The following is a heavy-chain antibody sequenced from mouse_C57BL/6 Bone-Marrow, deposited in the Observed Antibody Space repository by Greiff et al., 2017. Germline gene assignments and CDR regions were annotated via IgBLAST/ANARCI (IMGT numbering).Heavy chain of an antibody. Sequence: QVHVKQSGPELVKPGASVKLSCKASGYTFTSYDINWVKQRPGQGLEWIGWIYPRDGSTKYNEKFKGKATLTVDTSSSTAYMELHSLTSEDSAVYFCARDGYYGEYYFDYWGQGTTLTVSS. J-gene: IGHJ2*01. CDR2: IYPRDGST. D-gene: IGHD2-3*01. V-gene: IGHV1-85*01. CDR3: ARDGYYGEYYFDY. CDR1: GYTFTSYD.